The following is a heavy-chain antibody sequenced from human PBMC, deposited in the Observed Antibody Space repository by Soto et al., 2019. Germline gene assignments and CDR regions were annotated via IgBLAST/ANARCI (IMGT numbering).Heavy chain of an antibody. J-gene: IGHJ4*02. D-gene: IGHD3-16*01. Sequence: QVQLVQSGAEVKKPGASVKVSCKASGYTFTSYDINWVRQATGQGLEGMGWMNPNSGNKGYPQTCQGRVTMTRNTSITTAYMELSSLRSEDTAVYYCARERGRGGANYWGQGTLVTVSS. CDR2: MNPNSGNK. CDR1: GYTFTSYD. V-gene: IGHV1-8*01. CDR3: ARERGRGGANY.